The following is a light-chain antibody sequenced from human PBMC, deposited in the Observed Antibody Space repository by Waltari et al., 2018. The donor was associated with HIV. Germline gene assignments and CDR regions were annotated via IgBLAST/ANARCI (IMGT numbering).Light chain of an antibody. Sequence: AIQMSQSPPSLSASLGDRATITCRASQGIGNELSWYQQRPGNAPTLLIYAASILQTGVSSRFSGSGSVTDFSLTISSLQPEDSATYYCLQDYIFPYTFGPGTKLDIK. CDR2: AAS. CDR1: QGIGNE. J-gene: IGKJ2*01. V-gene: IGKV1-6*01. CDR3: LQDYIFPYT.